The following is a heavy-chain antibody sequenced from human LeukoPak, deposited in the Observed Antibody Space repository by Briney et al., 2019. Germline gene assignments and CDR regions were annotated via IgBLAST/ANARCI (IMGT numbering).Heavy chain of an antibody. CDR1: GYTFASYG. CDR2: ISAYNGNT. J-gene: IGHJ4*02. V-gene: IGHV1-18*04. D-gene: IGHD3-16*01. Sequence: ASVKVSCKASGYTFASYGISWVRQAPGQGLEWMGWISAYNGNTNYAQKLQGRVTMTTDTSTSTAYMELRSLRSDDTAVYYCARAPHSVWPTFGDYWGQGTLVTVSS. CDR3: ARAPHSVWPTFGDY.